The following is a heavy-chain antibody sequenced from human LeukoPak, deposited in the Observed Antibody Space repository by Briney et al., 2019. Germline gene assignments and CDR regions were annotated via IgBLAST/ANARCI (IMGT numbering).Heavy chain of an antibody. CDR3: ARDCSGGSCFPLDY. D-gene: IGHD2-15*01. V-gene: IGHV4-34*01. CDR1: GGSFSGYY. Sequence: SETLSLTCAVYGGSFSGYYWSRIRQPPGKGLEWIGEINHSGSTNYNPSLKSRVTISVDTSKNQFSLKLSSVTAADTAVYYCARDCSGGSCFPLDYWGQGTLVTVSS. CDR2: INHSGST. J-gene: IGHJ4*02.